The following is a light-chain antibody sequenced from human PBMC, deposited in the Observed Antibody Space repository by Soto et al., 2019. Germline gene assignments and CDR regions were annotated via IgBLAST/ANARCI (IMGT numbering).Light chain of an antibody. CDR2: DAS. Sequence: DIQMTQSPSTLSASVGDRVTITCRASQSISSWLAWYQQKPGKAPKLLIYDASSLESGVPSRFSGSGSGTEFTLTISSLQPDVFATYYCQQYNSYCTFGQGTKLEIK. J-gene: IGKJ2*01. CDR3: QQYNSYCT. CDR1: QSISSW. V-gene: IGKV1-5*01.